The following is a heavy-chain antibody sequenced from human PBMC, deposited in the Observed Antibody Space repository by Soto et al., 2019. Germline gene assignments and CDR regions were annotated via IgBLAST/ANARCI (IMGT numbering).Heavy chain of an antibody. J-gene: IGHJ5*02. V-gene: IGHV1-69*13. CDR3: AILLAGPNNWFDP. Sequence: SVKVSCKSSGGTLNHYAFHSMRQAPGQGLEWRGGIIPIFGTADHSQRFQGRVTFTADESTRTAYMDLSSLRSEDTAVYYCAILLAGPNNWFDPWGQGTLVTVSS. CDR2: IIPIFGTA. D-gene: IGHD2-15*01. CDR1: GGTLNHYA.